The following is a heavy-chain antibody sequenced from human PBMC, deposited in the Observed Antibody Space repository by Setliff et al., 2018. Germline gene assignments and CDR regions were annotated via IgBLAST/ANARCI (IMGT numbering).Heavy chain of an antibody. CDR1: GYTFTTYA. V-gene: IGHV7-4-1*02. CDR3: ARASRYGTIKYRGDYYMDV. Sequence: VASVKVSCKASGYTFTTYAIGWMRQAPGQGPEWMGWINTNNGNPSYAQGFTGRFVFSLDTSVSTAYLQISSLKGEDTGVYYFARASRYGTIKYRGDYYMDVWGKGTTVTVSS. D-gene: IGHD5-12*01. J-gene: IGHJ6*03. CDR2: INTNNGNP.